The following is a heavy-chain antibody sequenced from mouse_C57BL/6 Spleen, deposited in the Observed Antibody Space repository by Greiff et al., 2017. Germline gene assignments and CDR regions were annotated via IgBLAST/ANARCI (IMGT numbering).Heavy chain of an antibody. V-gene: IGHV1-26*01. D-gene: IGHD2-1*01. J-gene: IGHJ4*01. Sequence: VQLQQSGPELVKPGASVKISCKASGYTITDYYMNWVKQSHGKSLEWIGDINPNNGGTSYNQKFKGKATLTVDKSSSTAYVELSSLTSEDSAVYYCASGITYGKLGAMDYWDQGTSVTVSS. CDR1: GYTITDYY. CDR2: INPNNGGT. CDR3: ASGITYGKLGAMDY.